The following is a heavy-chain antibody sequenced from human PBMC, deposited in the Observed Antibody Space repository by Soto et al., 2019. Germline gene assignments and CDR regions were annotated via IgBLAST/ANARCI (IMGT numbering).Heavy chain of an antibody. J-gene: IGHJ6*02. CDR3: ARDLGGYSYGSPRYYYYGMDV. CDR1: GFTFGSYA. V-gene: IGHV3-23*01. CDR2: ISSNAGSA. Sequence: PVGSLRLSCVASGFTFGSYAMSWVRQAPGKGLEWVSAISSNAGSATYADSVTGRFTISRDNAKNTLYLQMNSLRAEDTAVYYCARDLGGYSYGSPRYYYYGMDVWGQGTTVTVSS. D-gene: IGHD5-18*01.